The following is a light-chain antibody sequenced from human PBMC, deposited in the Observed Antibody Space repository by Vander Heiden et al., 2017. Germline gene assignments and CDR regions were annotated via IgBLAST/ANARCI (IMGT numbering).Light chain of an antibody. CDR1: QGISSY. J-gene: IGKJ1*01. CDR3: QHTYKAPWT. Sequence: EIQLTQSPSSLSASVGDRVTITCRVSQGISSYLNWYRQKPGKVPKLLIYSASNLQCGVPSWCGGSGSGTVCTPTISSLQPEDVATYYGQHTYKAPWTFGQGTKVEIK. CDR2: SAS. V-gene: IGKV1-27*01.